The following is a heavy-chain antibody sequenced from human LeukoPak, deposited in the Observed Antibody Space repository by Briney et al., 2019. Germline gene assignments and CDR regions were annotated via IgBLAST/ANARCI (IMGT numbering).Heavy chain of an antibody. J-gene: IGHJ4*02. CDR2: ISSDGSTI. Sequence: GGSLRHSCAPSGFTFIRYWMHWVAQAPGRGRVWVSLISSDGSTISHADSVKGRFTISRDNAKNTMFLQMNSLRAEDTAVYYCARGKYSSGLWGQGTLVTVSS. V-gene: IGHV3-74*01. D-gene: IGHD6-19*01. CDR1: GFTFIRYW. CDR3: ARGKYSSGL.